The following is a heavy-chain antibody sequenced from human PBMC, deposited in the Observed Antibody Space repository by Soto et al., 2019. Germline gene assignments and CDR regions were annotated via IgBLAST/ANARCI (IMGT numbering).Heavy chain of an antibody. V-gene: IGHV1-18*01. CDR3: ARVVATVAGPYGMDV. J-gene: IGHJ6*02. Sequence: QVQLVQSGAEVKKPGASVKVSCRASGYTFTSYVISWVRQAPAQGLEWMGWISAYNGNTNFAQKLQGRVIMTTDTSTSTAYMELRSLRSDDTAVYYCARVVATVAGPYGMDVWGQGTTVTVSS. D-gene: IGHD6-19*01. CDR1: GYTFTSYV. CDR2: ISAYNGNT.